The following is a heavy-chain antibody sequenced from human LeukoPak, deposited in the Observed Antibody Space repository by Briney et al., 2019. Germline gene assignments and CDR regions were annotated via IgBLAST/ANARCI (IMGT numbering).Heavy chain of an antibody. J-gene: IGHJ4*02. D-gene: IGHD6-25*01. V-gene: IGHV3-23*01. CDR1: GFTLSSYA. CDR3: AKTIFRGYYFDY. Sequence: GGSLRLSCAASGFTLSSYAMSWVRQAPGKGLEWVSAISGSGGSTYYADSVKGRFTISRDNSKNTLYLQMNSLRAEDTAVYYCAKTIFRGYYFDYWGQGTLVTVSS. CDR2: ISGSGGST.